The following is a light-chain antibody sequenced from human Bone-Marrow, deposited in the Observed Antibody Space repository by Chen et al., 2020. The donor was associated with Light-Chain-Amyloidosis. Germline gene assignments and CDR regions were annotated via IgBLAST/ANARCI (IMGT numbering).Light chain of an antibody. CDR1: QTISSNY. CDR2: GSS. V-gene: IGKV3-20*01. J-gene: IGKJ4*01. Sequence: EIVLTQSPLPLSLSPGEGANLSSRASQTISSNYLTWYQQKFGQAPRLLIYGSSSRATGIPDRFSGSGSGTDFTLTINRLEPEDLAMYYCQQYDTSPLTFGGGTKVEIK. CDR3: QQYDTSPLT.